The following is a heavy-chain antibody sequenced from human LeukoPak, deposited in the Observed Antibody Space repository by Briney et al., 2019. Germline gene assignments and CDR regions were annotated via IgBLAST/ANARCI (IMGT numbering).Heavy chain of an antibody. J-gene: IGHJ4*02. CDR1: GFTFDDYA. CDR3: ARVSMIVVSTWGNFDY. Sequence: GGSLRLSCAASGFTFDDYAMHWVRQAPGKGLEWVSGISWNSGTTAYADSVKGRFTISRDNAKNSLYLQMNSLRPEDTALYYCARVSMIVVSTWGNFDYWGQGTLVTVSS. CDR2: ISWNSGTT. D-gene: IGHD3-22*01. V-gene: IGHV3-9*01.